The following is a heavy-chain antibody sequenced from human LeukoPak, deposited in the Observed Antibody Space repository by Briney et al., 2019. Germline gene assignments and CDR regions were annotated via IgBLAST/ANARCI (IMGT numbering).Heavy chain of an antibody. V-gene: IGHV3-48*03. D-gene: IGHD5-24*01. Sequence: GGSLRLSCAASGFTFSSYEINWVRQAPGKGLEWVSHISSSGSTIYYTDSVRGRFTISRDNAKSSLYLQMNSLRAEDTAVYYCARVEMATISWSYYYYMDVWGKGTTVTVSS. J-gene: IGHJ6*03. CDR2: ISSSGSTI. CDR1: GFTFSSYE. CDR3: ARVEMATISWSYYYYMDV.